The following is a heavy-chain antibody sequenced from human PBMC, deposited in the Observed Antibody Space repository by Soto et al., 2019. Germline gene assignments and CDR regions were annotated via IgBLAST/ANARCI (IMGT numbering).Heavy chain of an antibody. D-gene: IGHD3-10*01. V-gene: IGHV4-4*09. CDR1: GGSMSSYY. J-gene: IGHJ6*02. CDR2: IYPTGST. CDR3: ARAPPGPSPRWVL. Sequence: PSETPSLTSPASGGSMSSYYRGWIRQSPEKGLEWLGCIYPTGSTYYHPSLKSRVTISIDTSRNQFSLNLSSVTAAEAAVYYCARAPPGPSPRWVLWGQGTTVTVSS.